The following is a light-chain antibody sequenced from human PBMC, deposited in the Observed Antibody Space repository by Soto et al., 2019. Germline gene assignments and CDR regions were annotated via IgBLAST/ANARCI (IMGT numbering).Light chain of an antibody. CDR1: QSVSIY. J-gene: IGKJ5*01. Sequence: ESVLAQSPATMALSPVGRATLSCRSSQSVSIYLAFYQQKPGQAPRLLIYDASNRATGIPARFSGSGSGTDFTLTISSLEPEDFAVYYCQQRSNWPPKINFGQGTRLAIK. CDR3: QQRSNWPPKIN. V-gene: IGKV3-11*01. CDR2: DAS.